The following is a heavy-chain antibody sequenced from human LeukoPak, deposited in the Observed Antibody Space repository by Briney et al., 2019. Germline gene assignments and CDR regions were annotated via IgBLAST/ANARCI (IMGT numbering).Heavy chain of an antibody. J-gene: IGHJ5*02. CDR2: ISAYNGNT. CDR3: ARDPLRGLSSSSLPTWFDP. D-gene: IGHD6-6*01. Sequence: ASVKVSCKASGYTFTSYGISWVRQAPGQGLEWMGWISAYNGNTNYAQKLQGRVTMTTDTSTSTAYMELRSLRSDDTAVYYCARDPLRGLSSSSLPTWFDPWGQRTLVTVSS. V-gene: IGHV1-18*01. CDR1: GYTFTSYG.